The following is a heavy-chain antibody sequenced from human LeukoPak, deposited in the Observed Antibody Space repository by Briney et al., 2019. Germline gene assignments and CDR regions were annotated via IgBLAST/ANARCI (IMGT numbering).Heavy chain of an antibody. CDR3: VRRAGGYSHPYDY. Sequence: PGGSLRLSCAASGFTFSSYVMHWVRQAPGKGLEWVAFIRYDGSNKYYSDSVKGRFTISRDNSKNTLYLQMNSLRAEDTAVYYCVRRAGGYSHPYDYWGQGTLVTVSA. CDR2: IRYDGSNK. D-gene: IGHD4-23*01. V-gene: IGHV3-30*02. J-gene: IGHJ4*02. CDR1: GFTFSSYV.